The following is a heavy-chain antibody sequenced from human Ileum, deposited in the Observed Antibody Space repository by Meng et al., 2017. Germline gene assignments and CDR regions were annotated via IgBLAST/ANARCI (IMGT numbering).Heavy chain of an antibody. J-gene: IGHJ4*02. V-gene: IGHV3-9*01. CDR3: TKDNDGWHSKTDTFED. CDR2: ITWNSASI. D-gene: IGHD2/OR15-2a*01. CDR1: GFTFDDYA. Sequence: SLKISCSASGFTFDDYAMHWVRQRSGKGLEWVAGITWNSASIGYEASVRGRFTISRDNAKNSLYLHMYSLRPEDTALYYCTKDNDGWHSKTDTFEDWGQGTLVTVSS.